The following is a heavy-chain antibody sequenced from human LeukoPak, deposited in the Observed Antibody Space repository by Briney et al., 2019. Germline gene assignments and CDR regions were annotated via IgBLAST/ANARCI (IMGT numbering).Heavy chain of an antibody. J-gene: IGHJ3*02. Sequence: ASVKVSCKASGYTFTSYGISWVRQAPGQGLEWMGWISAYNGNTNYAQKLQGRVTMTTDTSTSTAYTELRSLRSDDTAVYYCARDWHYDSSGYYYVAFDIWGQGTMVAVSS. V-gene: IGHV1-18*01. D-gene: IGHD3-22*01. CDR2: ISAYNGNT. CDR1: GYTFTSYG. CDR3: ARDWHYDSSGYYYVAFDI.